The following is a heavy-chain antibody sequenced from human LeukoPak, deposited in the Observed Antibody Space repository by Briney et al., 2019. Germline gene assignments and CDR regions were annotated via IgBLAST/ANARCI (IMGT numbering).Heavy chain of an antibody. CDR3: ARDRALRRDGYNSRYFYYGMDV. V-gene: IGHV4-31*03. D-gene: IGHD5-24*01. CDR1: DGSISSGDYF. J-gene: IGHJ6*02. CDR2: IYYSGST. Sequence: PSETLSLTCTVSDGSISSGDYFWSWIRQHPGKGLEWIGYIYYSGSTYYNPSLKSRVTISVDMSKNQFSLRLSSVTAADTAMYYCARDRALRRDGYNSRYFYYGMDVWGQGTTVTVSS.